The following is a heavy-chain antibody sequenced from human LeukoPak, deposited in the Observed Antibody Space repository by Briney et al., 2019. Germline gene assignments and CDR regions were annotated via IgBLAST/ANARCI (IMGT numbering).Heavy chain of an antibody. CDR1: GVTVSTNY. D-gene: IGHD2-15*01. Sequence: GSLRLSCAASGVTVSTNYMSWVRQAPGKGLEWVSVIYTGDSTYYADSVKGRFTFFRDSSKNTLYLQMSSLRAEDTAVYYCARVVVVGSATPRGRYFDLWGRGTLVTVSS. CDR2: IYTGDST. J-gene: IGHJ2*01. V-gene: IGHV3-53*01. CDR3: ARVVVVGSATPRGRYFDL.